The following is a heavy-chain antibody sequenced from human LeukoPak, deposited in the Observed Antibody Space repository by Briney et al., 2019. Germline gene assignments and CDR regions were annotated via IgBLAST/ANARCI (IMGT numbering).Heavy chain of an antibody. CDR3: ARVGYSSGWTYFDY. Sequence: SETLSLTCTVSGGSISSYYWSWIRQPPGKGLEWIGYIYYSGSTNYNPSLKSRVTISVDTSKNQFSLKLSSVTAADTAVYYCARVGYSSGWTYFDYWGQGTLVTVSS. V-gene: IGHV4-59*01. J-gene: IGHJ4*02. D-gene: IGHD6-19*01. CDR1: GGSISSYY. CDR2: IYYSGST.